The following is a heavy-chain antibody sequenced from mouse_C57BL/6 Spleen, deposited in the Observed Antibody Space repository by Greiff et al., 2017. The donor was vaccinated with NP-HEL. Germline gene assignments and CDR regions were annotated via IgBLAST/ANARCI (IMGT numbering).Heavy chain of an antibody. CDR3: ARGELGQGY. D-gene: IGHD4-1*01. V-gene: IGHV1-81*01. J-gene: IGHJ2*01. Sequence: VQLQQSGAELARPGASVKLSCKASGYTFTSYGISWVKQRPGQGLEWIGEIYPRSGNTYYNEKFKGKATLTADKSSSTAYMELRSLTSEDSAVYFCARGELGQGYWGQGTTLTVSS. CDR2: IYPRSGNT. CDR1: GYTFTSYG.